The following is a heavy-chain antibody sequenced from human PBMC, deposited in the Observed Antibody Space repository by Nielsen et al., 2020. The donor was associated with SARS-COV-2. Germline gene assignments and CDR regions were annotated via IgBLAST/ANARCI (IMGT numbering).Heavy chain of an antibody. CDR2: IYYSGST. D-gene: IGHD5-18*01. V-gene: IGHV4-31*03. J-gene: IGHJ4*02. CDR1: GGSISSGGYY. CDR3: ASGRMAAMDY. Sequence: SETLSLTCTVSGGSISSGGYYWSWIRQHPGKGLEWIGYIYYSGSTYYNPSLKSRVTISVDTSKNQFSLKLSSVTAADTAVYYCASGRMAAMDYWGQGTLVTVSS.